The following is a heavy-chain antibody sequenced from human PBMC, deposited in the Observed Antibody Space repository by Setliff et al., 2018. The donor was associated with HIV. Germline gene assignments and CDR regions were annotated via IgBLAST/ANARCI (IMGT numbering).Heavy chain of an antibody. CDR1: GGTFSSYV. D-gene: IGHD2-21*02. CDR2: IIPMYGVA. J-gene: IGHJ5*02. V-gene: IGHV1-69*05. Sequence: ASVQVSCKASGGTFSSYVISWVRQAPGQGPEWMGGIIPMYGVANYAQKFQGRVTITTDESTSTAYMELSSLRSEDTAVYYCALHYCGGGDCWWSASLPPAGWFDPWGQGTLVTVSS. CDR3: ALHYCGGGDCWWSASLPPAGWFDP.